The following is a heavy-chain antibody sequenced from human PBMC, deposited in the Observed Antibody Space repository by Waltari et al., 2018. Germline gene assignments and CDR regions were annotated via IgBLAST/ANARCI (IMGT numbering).Heavy chain of an antibody. J-gene: IGHJ6*02. D-gene: IGHD2-15*01. CDR1: GGSISSGDYY. CDR2: FYYGGST. Sequence: QVQLQESGPGLVKPSQTLSLTCTVSGGSISSGDYYWSWIRQPPGKGLEWIGYFYYGGSTYYNPSFKSRVTISVDTSKNQFSLKLSSVTAADPAVYYCARDLGVGGGMDVWGQGTTVTVSS. CDR3: ARDLGVGGGMDV. V-gene: IGHV4-30-4*08.